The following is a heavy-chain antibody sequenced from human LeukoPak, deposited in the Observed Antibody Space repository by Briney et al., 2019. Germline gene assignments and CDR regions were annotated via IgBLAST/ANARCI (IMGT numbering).Heavy chain of an antibody. V-gene: IGHV4-39*07. CDR1: GGSISSSSYY. J-gene: IGHJ5*02. D-gene: IGHD6-19*01. Sequence: SETLSLTCTVSGGSISSSSYYWGWIRQPPGKGLEWIGSIYYSGSTYYNPSLKSRVTISVDTSKNQFSLKLSSVTAADTAVYYCARDFIAVAGTQGVIWFDPWGQGTLVTVSS. CDR3: ARDFIAVAGTQGVIWFDP. CDR2: IYYSGST.